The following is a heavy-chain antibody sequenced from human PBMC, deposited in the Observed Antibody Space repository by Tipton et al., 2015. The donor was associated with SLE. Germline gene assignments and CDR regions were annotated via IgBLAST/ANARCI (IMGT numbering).Heavy chain of an antibody. CDR1: GGSISSSSYY. D-gene: IGHD4-17*01. V-gene: IGHV4-39*07. Sequence: TLSLTCTVSGGSISSSSYYWGWIRQPPGKGLEWIGSIYHSGSTHYNPSLKSRVTISVDTSKKQFSLKLSSVTAADTAVYYCARVCDYGDSYYFDYWGQGTLVTVSS. J-gene: IGHJ4*02. CDR2: IYHSGST. CDR3: ARVCDYGDSYYFDY.